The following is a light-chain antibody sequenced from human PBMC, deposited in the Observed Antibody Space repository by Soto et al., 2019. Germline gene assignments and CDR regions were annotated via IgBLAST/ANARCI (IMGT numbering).Light chain of an antibody. CDR3: QQYGSSGT. CDR2: RAS. J-gene: IGKJ1*01. CDR1: QSVSSSS. Sequence: EIALTQSAGAVSLSPGQRGTLSCRASQSVSSSSLAWYRQKPGQAPRVIIYRASSRATGIPDRFTGSGSGTDFTLTISRLEPEDFAVYYCQQYGSSGTFGQGTKVDIK. V-gene: IGKV3-20*01.